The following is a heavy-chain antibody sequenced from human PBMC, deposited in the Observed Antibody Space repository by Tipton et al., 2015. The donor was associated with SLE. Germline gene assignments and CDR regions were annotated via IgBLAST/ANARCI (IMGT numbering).Heavy chain of an antibody. Sequence: TLSLTCAVSGYSITSGDYWGWVRPPPGKGLEWVGSLYHRGSTYYNPSLTSRVTISTDTSKNEIYLKLTSVTATDTAVYFCARDPYDSTWRNGWFDPWGQGTLVTVSS. J-gene: IGHJ5*02. CDR2: LYHRGST. V-gene: IGHV4-38-2*02. CDR3: ARDPYDSTWRNGWFDP. D-gene: IGHD6-13*01. CDR1: GYSITSGDY.